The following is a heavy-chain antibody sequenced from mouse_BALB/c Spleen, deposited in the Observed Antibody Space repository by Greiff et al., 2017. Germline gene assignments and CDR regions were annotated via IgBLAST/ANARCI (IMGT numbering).Heavy chain of an antibody. CDR2: IWRGGST. V-gene: IGHV2-5-1*01. CDR3: ARNWERGYAMDY. J-gene: IGHJ4*01. Sequence: VQLQESGPSLVQPSQSLSITCTVSGFSLTSYGVHWVRQSPGKGLEWLGVIWRGGSTDYNAAFMSRLSITKDNSKSQVFFKMNSLQADDTAIYYCARNWERGYAMDYWGQGTSVTVSS. D-gene: IGHD4-1*01. CDR1: GFSLTSYG.